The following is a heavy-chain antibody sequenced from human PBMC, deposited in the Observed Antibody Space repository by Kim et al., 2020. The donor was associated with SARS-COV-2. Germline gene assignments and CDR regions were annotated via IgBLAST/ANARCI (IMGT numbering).Heavy chain of an antibody. V-gene: IGHV3-11*01. CDR2: ISRSGYTI. J-gene: IGHJ2*01. Sequence: GGSLRLSCAASGSTVSDYDMAWIRQAPGKGLEWISFISRSGYTIDSADSVKGRFTISRDNSKNSLYLQMNSLRVDDTAVYYCASVPSIVCYFDVWGRGTQVTVSS. D-gene: IGHD2-21*01. CDR1: GSTVSDYD. CDR3: ASVPSIVCYFDV.